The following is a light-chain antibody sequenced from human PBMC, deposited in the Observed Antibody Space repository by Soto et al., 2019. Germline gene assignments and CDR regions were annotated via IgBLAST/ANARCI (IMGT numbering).Light chain of an antibody. CDR3: ISYAGNHNLV. CDR2: EVN. J-gene: IGLJ2*01. Sequence: QSALTQPPSASGSPGQSVTISCTGTSSDVGAYIYVSWYQQHPGTVPKLIIYEVNKRPSGVPDRFSGSRSGNTASLTVSGLQPEDAADYYCISYAGNHNLVFGGGTKLTVL. V-gene: IGLV2-8*01. CDR1: SSDVGAYIY.